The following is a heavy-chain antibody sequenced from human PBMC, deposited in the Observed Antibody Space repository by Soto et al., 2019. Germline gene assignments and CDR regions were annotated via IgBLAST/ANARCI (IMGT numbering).Heavy chain of an antibody. D-gene: IGHD3-3*01. CDR1: GSTSGDYY. CDR2: IDTSGTKI. V-gene: IGHV3-11*01. Sequence: QVQLVESGGDLVKPGGSLRLSCAASGSTSGDYYRVWFRQPQGKGRGGISYIDTSGTKIYYADSVKGRFTITRDNAKNSLYLEMNSLRDEDTAVYYCASHYDMWSGYLSPVDYWGQGTLVTVSS. CDR3: ASHYDMWSGYLSPVDY. J-gene: IGHJ4*02.